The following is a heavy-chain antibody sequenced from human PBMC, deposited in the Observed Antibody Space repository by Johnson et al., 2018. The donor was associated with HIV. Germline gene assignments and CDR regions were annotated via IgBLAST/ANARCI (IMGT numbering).Heavy chain of an antibody. CDR3: ARLPSGYSRDDLDI. CDR2: ISYDGGSK. Sequence: VQLMESGGGVVQPGRSLRLSCAASGFTFSSYTMHWVRQAPGKGLEWVAIISYDGGSKYYADSVKGRFTVSRDNSKNTLYLQINSLRPEDTAVYYCARLPSGYSRDDLDIWGQGTMVTVSP. D-gene: IGHD5-18*01. CDR1: GFTFSSYT. J-gene: IGHJ3*02. V-gene: IGHV3-30*04.